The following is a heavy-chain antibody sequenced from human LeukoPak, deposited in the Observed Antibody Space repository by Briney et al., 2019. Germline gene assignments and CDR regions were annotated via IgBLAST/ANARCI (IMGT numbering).Heavy chain of an antibody. V-gene: IGHV3-48*04. CDR2: ISSSSSTI. CDR3: ARAMIVVVIYDAFDI. J-gene: IGHJ3*02. Sequence: GGSLRLSCAASGFTFSSYSMNWVRQAPGKGLEWVSYISSSSSTIYYADSVKGRFTISRDNAKNSLYLQMNSLRAEDTAVYYCARAMIVVVIYDAFDIWGQGTMVTVSS. D-gene: IGHD3-22*01. CDR1: GFTFSSYS.